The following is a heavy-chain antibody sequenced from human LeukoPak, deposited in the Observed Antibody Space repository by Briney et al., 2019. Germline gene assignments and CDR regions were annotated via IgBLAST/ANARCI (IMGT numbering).Heavy chain of an antibody. J-gene: IGHJ4*02. CDR1: GGSISSGGYY. CDR2: IYYSGST. D-gene: IGHD6-13*01. V-gene: IGHV4-31*03. CDR3: AREGVISSRGLDY. Sequence: PSETLSLTCTVSGGSISSGGYYWSWIRQHPGKGLEWIGYIYYSGSTYYNPSLKSRVTISVDTSKNQFSLKLSSVTAADTAVYYCAREGVISSRGLDYWGQGTLVTVSS.